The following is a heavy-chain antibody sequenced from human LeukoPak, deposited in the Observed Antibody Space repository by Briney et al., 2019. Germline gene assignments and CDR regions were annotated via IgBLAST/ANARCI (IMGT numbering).Heavy chain of an antibody. D-gene: IGHD3-3*01. V-gene: IGHV4-31*03. Sequence: PSETLSLTCTVSGGSISSGGYYWSWIRLHPGKGLEWIGYIYYSGSTYYNPSLKSRVTISVDTSKNQFSLKLSSVTAADTAVYYCARALTIWVDVWGQGTTVTVSS. CDR2: IYYSGST. J-gene: IGHJ6*02. CDR1: GGSISSGGYY. CDR3: ARALTIWVDV.